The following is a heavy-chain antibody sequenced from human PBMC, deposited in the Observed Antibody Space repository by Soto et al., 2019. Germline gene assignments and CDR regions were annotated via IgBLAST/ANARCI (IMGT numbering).Heavy chain of an antibody. CDR2: ISFDGSHK. CDR1: GFTFSNYG. CDR3: AKDGAPRYCSRSSCHPAGAY. D-gene: IGHD2-15*01. J-gene: IGHJ4*02. Sequence: SLRLSCAASGFTFSNYGLHWVRQAPGKGLDWVSFISFDGSHKYYADSVKGRFTISRDNSNNMLYLQMDSLTTEDTAVYYCAKDGAPRYCSRSSCHPAGAYWGQGTLVTVSS. V-gene: IGHV3-30*18.